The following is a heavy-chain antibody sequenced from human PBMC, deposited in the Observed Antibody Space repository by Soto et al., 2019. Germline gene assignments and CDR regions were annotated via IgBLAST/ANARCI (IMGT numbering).Heavy chain of an antibody. J-gene: IGHJ4*02. D-gene: IGHD2-21*01. CDR2: IRSKAYGETT. Sequence: GGSLRLSCTGSGFTFGDYAVSWFRQAPGKGLECVGFIRSKAYGETTDYAASVKGRFTISRDDSRTIAYLRMNSLKTEDTATYYCSRGFYANTSYPRFDFWGQGTLVTVSS. CDR1: GFTFGDYA. CDR3: SRGFYANTSYPRFDF. V-gene: IGHV3-49*03.